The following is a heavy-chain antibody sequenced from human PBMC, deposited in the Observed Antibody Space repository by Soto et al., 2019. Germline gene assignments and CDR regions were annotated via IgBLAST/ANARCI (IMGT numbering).Heavy chain of an antibody. CDR3: AGARFEYCSNTNCRHKYGMDV. V-gene: IGHV3-21*01. Sequence: PGGSLRLSCAASGFTFSSYSMNWVRQAPGKGLEWVSSISSSSSYIYYADSVKGRFTISRDNAKNSLYLPMNSLRAEDTAVYYCAGARFEYCSNTNCRHKYGMDVWGQGTTVTVSS. CDR2: ISSSSSYI. CDR1: GFTFSSYS. D-gene: IGHD2-2*01. J-gene: IGHJ6*02.